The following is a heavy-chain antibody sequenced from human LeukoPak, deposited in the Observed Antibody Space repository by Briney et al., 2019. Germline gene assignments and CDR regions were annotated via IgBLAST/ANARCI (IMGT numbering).Heavy chain of an antibody. D-gene: IGHD1-14*01. V-gene: IGHV3-9*03. J-gene: IGHJ3*02. CDR2: ISWNSGSI. CDR3: AKSNGSYHTDAFDI. CDR1: GFTFSNYW. Sequence: PGGSLRLSCAASGFTFSNYWMHWVRQAPGKGLEWVSGISWNSGSIGYADSVKGRFTISRDNAKNSLYLQMNSLRAEDMALYYCAKSNGSYHTDAFDIWGQGKMVTVSS.